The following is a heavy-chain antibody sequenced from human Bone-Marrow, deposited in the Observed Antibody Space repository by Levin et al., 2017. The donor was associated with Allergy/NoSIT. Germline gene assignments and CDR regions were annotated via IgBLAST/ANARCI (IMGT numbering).Heavy chain of an antibody. V-gene: IGHV3-30*18. D-gene: IGHD5-24*01. Sequence: PGGSLRLSCAASGFPFRNYAMHWVRQAPGKGLEWVALISPDSSNVYYADSVKGRFTISRDNSKSTLFLQMNSLRTEDTAVYYCAKDYQGYINYWGQGTLVTVSS. CDR2: ISPDSSNV. CDR3: AKDYQGYINY. J-gene: IGHJ4*02. CDR1: GFPFRNYA.